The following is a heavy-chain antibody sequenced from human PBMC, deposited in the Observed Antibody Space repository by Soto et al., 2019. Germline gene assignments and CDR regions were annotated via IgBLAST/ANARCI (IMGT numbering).Heavy chain of an antibody. J-gene: IGHJ5*02. Sequence: QVQLQESGPGLVKPSETLSLTCTVSGASISGFYWSWIRKSAGKGLEWIGRIYATGTTDYNPSLKGRVMVAIDKSKKQFSLKLRSVTAADTAVYYCVRDGTKTLRDWFDPWGQGISVTVSS. V-gene: IGHV4-4*07. CDR1: GASISGFY. CDR3: VRDGTKTLRDWFDP. D-gene: IGHD1-1*01. CDR2: IYATGTT.